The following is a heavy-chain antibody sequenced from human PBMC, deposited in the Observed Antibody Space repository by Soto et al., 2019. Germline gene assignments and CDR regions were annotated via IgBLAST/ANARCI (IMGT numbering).Heavy chain of an antibody. J-gene: IGHJ4*02. V-gene: IGHV1-8*01. CDR2: MKPNSGNT. CDR1: GYTFTSYD. D-gene: IGHD6-19*01. CDR3: ARERGASSPFDY. Sequence: QVQLVQSGAEVKKPGASVKVSCKASGYTFTSYDINWVRQATGQGLEWMGWMKPNSGNTGYAQKFQGRVTMTRNTSISTGYMELSSLRSEDTAVYYGARERGASSPFDYWGQGTLVTVSS.